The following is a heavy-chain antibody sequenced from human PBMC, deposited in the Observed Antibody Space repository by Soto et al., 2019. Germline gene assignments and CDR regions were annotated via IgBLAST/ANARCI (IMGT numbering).Heavy chain of an antibody. V-gene: IGHV3-23*01. Sequence: GGSLRLACAAAGITLISDCMSWVRHAPRKWPEWVSTIDYRGINKHYADSVKGRFTISRDNSRNTVDLQMSSLTAEDTALYHCVSWVSDHFDHWGQGTPVTVSS. CDR2: IDYRGINK. J-gene: IGHJ4*02. CDR3: VSWVSDHFDH. D-gene: IGHD2-8*01. CDR1: GITLISDC.